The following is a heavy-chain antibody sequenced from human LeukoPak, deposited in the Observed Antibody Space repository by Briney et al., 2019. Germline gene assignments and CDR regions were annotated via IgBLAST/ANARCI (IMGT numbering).Heavy chain of an antibody. Sequence: PGGSLRLSCVASVFTFSRYWMLWVRQAPGKGLVWVSRIIGNGSVTNYADSVKGRFTISRDNGKHTLYLQMNNLRAEDTAVYYCARGLGGAAIDDWGQGTLVTVSS. J-gene: IGHJ4*02. V-gene: IGHV3-74*01. CDR3: ARGLGGAAIDD. CDR1: VFTFSRYW. CDR2: IIGNGSVT. D-gene: IGHD1-26*01.